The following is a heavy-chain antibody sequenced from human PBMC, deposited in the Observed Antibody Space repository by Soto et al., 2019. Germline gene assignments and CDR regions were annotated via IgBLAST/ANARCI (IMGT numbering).Heavy chain of an antibody. D-gene: IGHD3-10*01. CDR2: NIPIFGTA. J-gene: IGHJ5*02. CDR3: ARDRSGSIVFDP. Sequence: ASVKVSCKASGGTFSSYAISWVRQAPGQGLEWMGGNIPIFGTANDAQKFQGRVTITADESTSTAYMELSSLRSEDTAVYYCARDRSGSIVFDPWGRGTLVTVSS. CDR1: GGTFSSYA. V-gene: IGHV1-69*13.